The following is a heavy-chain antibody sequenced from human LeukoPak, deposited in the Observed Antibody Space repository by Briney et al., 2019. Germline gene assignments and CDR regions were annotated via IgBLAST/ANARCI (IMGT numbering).Heavy chain of an antibody. J-gene: IGHJ1*01. Sequence: PGGSLRLSCAASGFTFRSSGMHWVRQAPGKGLEWVAFIQYHGRDKYYADSVKGRFTISRDNSKNTLYMEVNSLRAEDTAVYYCARVDYGDYILIQHWGQGTLVTVSS. D-gene: IGHD4-17*01. V-gene: IGHV3-30*02. CDR2: IQYHGRDK. CDR3: ARVDYGDYILIQH. CDR1: GFTFRSSG.